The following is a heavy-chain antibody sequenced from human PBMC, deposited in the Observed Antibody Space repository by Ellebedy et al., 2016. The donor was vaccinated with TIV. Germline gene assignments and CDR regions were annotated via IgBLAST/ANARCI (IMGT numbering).Heavy chain of an antibody. J-gene: IGHJ6*02. CDR2: ISYDGTKK. CDR1: EFTFSAYG. D-gene: IGHD6-13*01. V-gene: IGHV3-30*18. Sequence: GESLKISCAASEFTFSAYGMHWVRQAPGKGLEWVAVISYDGTKKYYADSVKGRVTISRDNSKNTLYLQMNSLRHEDTAVYFCAKDKTYSSSWYGYNYHGMDVWGQGTTVTVSS. CDR3: AKDKTYSSSWYGYNYHGMDV.